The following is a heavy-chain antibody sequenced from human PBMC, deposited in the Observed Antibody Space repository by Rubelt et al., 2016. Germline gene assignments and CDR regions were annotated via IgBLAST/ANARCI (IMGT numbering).Heavy chain of an antibody. Sequence: ASGFTFDDYTMHWVRQAPGKGLEWVSLISWDGGSTYYADSVKGRFTISRDNSKHSLYLQMNSLRTEDTALYYCAKEVNGGSFDYWGQGTLVTVSS. CDR2: ISWDGGST. D-gene: IGHD3-16*01. J-gene: IGHJ4*02. CDR1: GFTFDDYT. V-gene: IGHV3-43*01. CDR3: AKEVNGGSFDY.